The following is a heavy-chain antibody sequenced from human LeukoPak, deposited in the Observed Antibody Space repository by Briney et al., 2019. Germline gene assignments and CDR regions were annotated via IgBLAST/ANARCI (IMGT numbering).Heavy chain of an antibody. CDR1: GFTFSDYY. Sequence: GGSLRLSCAASGFTFSDYYMTWVRQAPGKGLEWVANIKQDGSKKSYVDSVKGRFTISRDNAKNSLYLQMNSLRAEDTAIYYCTRVGYIDEGIDYWGQGTLVTVSS. V-gene: IGHV3-7*04. J-gene: IGHJ4*02. D-gene: IGHD5-24*01. CDR3: TRVGYIDEGIDY. CDR2: IKQDGSKK.